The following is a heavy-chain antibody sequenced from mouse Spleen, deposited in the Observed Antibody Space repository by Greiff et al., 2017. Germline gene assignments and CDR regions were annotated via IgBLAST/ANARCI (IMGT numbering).Heavy chain of an antibody. V-gene: IGHV3-6*01. CDR3: ARGDGGFDY. D-gene: IGHD3-3*01. Sequence: VQLQQSGPGLVKPSQSLSLTCSVTGYSITSGYYWNWIRQFPGNKLEWMGYISYDGSNNYNPSLKNRISITRDTSKNQFFLKLNSVTTEDTATYYCARGDGGFDYWGQGTTLTVSS. CDR1: GYSITSGYY. J-gene: IGHJ2*01. CDR2: ISYDGSN.